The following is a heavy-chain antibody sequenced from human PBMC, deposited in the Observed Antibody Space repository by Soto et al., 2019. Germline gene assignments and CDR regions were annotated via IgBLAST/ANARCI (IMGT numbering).Heavy chain of an antibody. CDR2: IYYSGST. Sequence: QVQLQESGPGLVKPSETLSLTCTVSGGSISSYYWSWIRQPPGKGLEWIGYIYYSGSTNYNPSLKIRCTISVDTSKNQFSLKLSSVTAADTAVYYCAREGGTVGDFDYWGQGTLVTVSS. J-gene: IGHJ4*02. CDR3: AREGGTVGDFDY. CDR1: GGSISSYY. D-gene: IGHD3-16*01. V-gene: IGHV4-59*01.